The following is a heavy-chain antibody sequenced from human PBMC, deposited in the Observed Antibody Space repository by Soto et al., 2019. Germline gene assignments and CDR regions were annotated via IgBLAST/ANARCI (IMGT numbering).Heavy chain of an antibody. J-gene: IGHJ4*02. CDR2: IYYSGST. CDR1: GGSISSSSYY. Sequence: PSETLSLTYTVSGGSISSSSYYWGWIRQPPGKGLEWIGSIYYSGSTYYNPSLKSRVTISVDTSKNQFSLKLSSVTAADTAVYYCARQEGLEWLSNYFDYWGQGTLVTVSS. CDR3: ARQEGLEWLSNYFDY. D-gene: IGHD5-12*01. V-gene: IGHV4-39*01.